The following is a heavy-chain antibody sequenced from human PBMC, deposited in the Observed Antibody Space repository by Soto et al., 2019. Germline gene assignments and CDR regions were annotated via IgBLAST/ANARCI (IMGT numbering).Heavy chain of an antibody. V-gene: IGHV3-23*01. Sequence: PGGSLRLSCAASGFTFSSYAMSWVRQAPGKGLEWVSAISGSGGSTYYADSVKGRFTISRDNSKNTLYLQMNSLRAEDTAVYYCAASPPHFDWLTKTPNWFDPWGQGTLVTVSS. CDR3: AASPPHFDWLTKTPNWFDP. CDR2: ISGSGGST. D-gene: IGHD3-9*01. CDR1: GFTFSSYA. J-gene: IGHJ5*02.